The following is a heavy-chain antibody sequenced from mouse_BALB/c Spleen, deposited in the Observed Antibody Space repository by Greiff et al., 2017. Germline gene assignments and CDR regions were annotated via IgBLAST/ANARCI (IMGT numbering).Heavy chain of an antibody. D-gene: IGHD2-14*01. Sequence: EVKVVESGGGLVKPGGSLKLSCAASGFTFSDYYMYWVRQTPEKRLEWVATISDGGSYTYYPDSVKGRFTISRDNAKNNLYLQMSSLKSEDTAMYYCARPYRYDAWFAYWGQGTLVTVSA. V-gene: IGHV5-4*02. CDR3: ARPYRYDAWFAY. J-gene: IGHJ3*01. CDR1: GFTFSDYY. CDR2: ISDGGSYT.